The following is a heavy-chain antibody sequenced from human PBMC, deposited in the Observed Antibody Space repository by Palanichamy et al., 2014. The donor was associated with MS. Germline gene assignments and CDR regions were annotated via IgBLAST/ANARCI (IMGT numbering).Heavy chain of an antibody. J-gene: IGHJ4*02. CDR1: GYTFATYD. Sequence: QVQLVQSGAEVKKPGASVKVSCQASGYTFATYDISWVRQVNGQGLEWMGWMNPYSGNTGSAQKFQGRVTMTRNTSIRTAYTELSSLRSEDTAVYFCARGRAYSDYNYFWSHWGQGTLVTVSS. CDR3: ARGRAYSDYNYFWSH. D-gene: IGHD4-11*01. V-gene: IGHV1-8*01. CDR2: MNPYSGNT.